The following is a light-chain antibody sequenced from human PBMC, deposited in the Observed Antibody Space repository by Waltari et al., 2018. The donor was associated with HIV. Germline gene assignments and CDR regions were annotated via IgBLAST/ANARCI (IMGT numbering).Light chain of an antibody. J-gene: IGLJ3*02. V-gene: IGLV1-44*01. Sequence: QSMLTQPPSASGTPGQRVTTSCSGSSSNIGRNTVNCYQQLPGTAPKLLIYSSNHRPSGFPDRFSGSKSGTSASLAISGLQSEDEADYYCATWDDSLNGRVFGGGTKLTVL. CDR1: SSNIGRNT. CDR3: ATWDDSLNGRV. CDR2: SSN.